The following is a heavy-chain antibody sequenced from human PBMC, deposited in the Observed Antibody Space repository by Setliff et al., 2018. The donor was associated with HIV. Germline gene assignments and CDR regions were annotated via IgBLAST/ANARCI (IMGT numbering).Heavy chain of an antibody. J-gene: IGHJ6*03. D-gene: IGHD5-12*01. CDR1: GFTFSKYA. CDR3: ARHRFDFGYYYYYMDV. CDR2: ISDSGGST. Sequence: GGSLRLSCAASGFTFSKYAMSWVRQAPGKGLEWVSAISDSGGSTYYADPVKGRFTISRDNSKNTLYLQMNSLRAEDTAEYYCARHRFDFGYYYYYMDVWGKGTTVTVSS. V-gene: IGHV3-23*01.